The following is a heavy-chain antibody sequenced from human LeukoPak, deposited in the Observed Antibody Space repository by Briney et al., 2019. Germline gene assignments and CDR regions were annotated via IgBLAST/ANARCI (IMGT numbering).Heavy chain of an antibody. Sequence: PSETLSLTCTVSGGSISSYYWSWIRQPPGKGLEWIGYIYYSGSTNYNPSLKSRVTISVDTSKNQFSLKLSSVTAADTAVYYCARDGDSSRYFDYWGQGTLVTVSS. J-gene: IGHJ4*02. CDR2: IYYSGST. V-gene: IGHV4-59*01. CDR1: GGSISSYY. CDR3: ARDGDSSRYFDY. D-gene: IGHD4-17*01.